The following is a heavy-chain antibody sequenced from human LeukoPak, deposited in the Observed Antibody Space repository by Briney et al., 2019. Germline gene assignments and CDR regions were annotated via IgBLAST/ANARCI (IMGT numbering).Heavy chain of an antibody. V-gene: IGHV3-23*01. D-gene: IGHD1-26*01. CDR2: ISGSGGST. Sequence: GGSLRLSCAASGFTFSSYAMSWVRQAPGKGLEWASAISGSGGSTYYADSVKGRFTISRDNSKNTLYLQMNSLGAEDTAVYYCAKDPDSGSNEGCWGQGTLVTVSS. CDR1: GFTFSSYA. CDR3: AKDPDSGSNEGC. J-gene: IGHJ4*02.